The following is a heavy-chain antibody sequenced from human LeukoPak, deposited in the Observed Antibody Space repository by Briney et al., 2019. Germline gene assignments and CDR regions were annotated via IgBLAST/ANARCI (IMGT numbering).Heavy chain of an antibody. Sequence: AGGSLRLSCAASGFTFSSYSMNWVRQAPGKGLEWVSSISSSSSYIYYADSVKGRFTISRDNAKNSLYLQMNSLRAEDTAVYYCARDPGAAPLGPLDYWGQGTLVTASS. V-gene: IGHV3-21*01. CDR1: GFTFSSYS. CDR3: ARDPGAAPLGPLDY. J-gene: IGHJ4*02. D-gene: IGHD3-10*01. CDR2: ISSSSSYI.